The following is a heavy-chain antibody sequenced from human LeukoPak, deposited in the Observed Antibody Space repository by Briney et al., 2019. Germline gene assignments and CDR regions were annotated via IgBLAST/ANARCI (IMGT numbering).Heavy chain of an antibody. CDR3: ARGRDTYYDILTGYSPYYFDY. Sequence: ASVKVSCKASGGTFSSYAISWVRQAPGQGLEWMGWISAYNGNTNYAQKLQGRVTMTTDTSTSTAYMELRSLRSDDTAVYYCARGRDTYYDILTGYSPYYFDYWGQGTLVTVSS. V-gene: IGHV1-18*01. D-gene: IGHD3-9*01. J-gene: IGHJ4*02. CDR2: ISAYNGNT. CDR1: GGTFSSYA.